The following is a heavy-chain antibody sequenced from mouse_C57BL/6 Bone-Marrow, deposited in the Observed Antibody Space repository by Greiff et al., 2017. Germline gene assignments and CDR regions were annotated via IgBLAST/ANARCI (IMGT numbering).Heavy chain of an antibody. CDR3: AREEAMDY. J-gene: IGHJ4*01. CDR1: GYTFTDYY. Sequence: EVQLQQSGPELVKPGASVKISCKASGYTFTDYYMNWVKQSHGKSLEWIGDINPNNGGTSYNQKFKGKATLTVDKSSSTAYMELRSLKSEDSAVYYCAREEAMDYWGQGTSVTVSS. V-gene: IGHV1-26*01. CDR2: INPNNGGT.